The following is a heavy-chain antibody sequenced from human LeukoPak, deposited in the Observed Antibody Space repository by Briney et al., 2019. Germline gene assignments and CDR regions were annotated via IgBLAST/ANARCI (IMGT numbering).Heavy chain of an antibody. CDR1: GGSISSSSYY. V-gene: IGHV4-39*01. CDR3: ARLGYSYGPYYYYYMDV. CDR2: IYYSGST. J-gene: IGHJ6*03. Sequence: SETLSLTCTVSGGSISSSSYYWGWFRQPPGTGLEWIGSIYYSGSTYYNPSLKSRVTISVDTSKNQFSLKLSSVTAADTAVYYCARLGYSYGPYYYYYMDVWGKGTTVTISS. D-gene: IGHD5-18*01.